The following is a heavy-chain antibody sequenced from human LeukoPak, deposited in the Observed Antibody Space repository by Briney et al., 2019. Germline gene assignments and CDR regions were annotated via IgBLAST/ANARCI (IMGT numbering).Heavy chain of an antibody. J-gene: IGHJ4*02. Sequence: GSLRLSCDASGFIFSDYYMSWVRQAPGKGLEWISYISNPSSTRYYADSVKGRFTISRDNAKNSLYLQMNSLRAEDTAVYYCARCGDGLPCDFDYWGQGTLVTVSS. CDR1: GFIFSDYY. CDR2: ISNPSSTR. D-gene: IGHD3-10*01. V-gene: IGHV3-11*04. CDR3: ARCGDGLPCDFDY.